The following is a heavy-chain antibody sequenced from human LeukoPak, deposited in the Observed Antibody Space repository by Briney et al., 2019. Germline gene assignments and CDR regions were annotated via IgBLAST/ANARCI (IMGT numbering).Heavy chain of an antibody. V-gene: IGHV3-21*01. CDR1: GFTFSSYS. CDR2: IGTSRSYI. Sequence: NPGGSLRLSCAASGFTFSSYSMNWVRQAPGKGLEWVSSIGTSRSYIYYADSVKGRFTISRDNAKNSLYLQMNSLRAEDTAVYYCVAGGYQYTFDIWGQGTTVTVSS. CDR3: VAGGYQYTFDI. J-gene: IGHJ3*02. D-gene: IGHD2-15*01.